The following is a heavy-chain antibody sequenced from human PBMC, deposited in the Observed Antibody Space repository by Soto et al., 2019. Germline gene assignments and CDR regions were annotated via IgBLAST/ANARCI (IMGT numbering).Heavy chain of an antibody. CDR2: ISAYNGNT. V-gene: IGHV1-18*01. CDR3: ARGSSDYGVDYYYYGMDV. Sequence: GASVKVSCKASGYTFTSYGISWVRQAPGQGLEWMGRISAYNGNTNYAQKLQGRVTMTTDTFTSTAYMELRSLRSDDTAVYYCARGSSDYGVDYYYYGMDVWGQGTTVTVSS. J-gene: IGHJ6*02. D-gene: IGHD4-17*01. CDR1: GYTFTSYG.